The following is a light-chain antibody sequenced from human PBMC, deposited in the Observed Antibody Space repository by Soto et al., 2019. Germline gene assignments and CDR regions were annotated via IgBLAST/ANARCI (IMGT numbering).Light chain of an antibody. V-gene: IGLV2-23*01. CDR3: CSFAGSSTW. CDR1: SSDVGTYKP. Sequence: QSALTQPASVSGSPGQSITISCTGTSSDVGTYKPVSWYQQHPGKAPKVIIYDDSKRPSGVSNRFSGSKSGNTASLTISGLQAEDEADYYCCSFAGSSTWFGGGPKLTVL. CDR2: DDS. J-gene: IGLJ3*02.